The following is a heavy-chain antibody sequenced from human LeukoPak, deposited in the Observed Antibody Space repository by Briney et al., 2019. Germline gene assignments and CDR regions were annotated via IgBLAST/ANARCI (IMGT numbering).Heavy chain of an antibody. J-gene: IGHJ6*03. Sequence: ASVKVSCKASGGTFSSYAISWVRQAPGQGLEWMGGIIPIFGTANYAQKFQGRVTITADKSTSTAYMELSSLRSEDTAVYYCARDPAGGITGFYYYMDVWGKGTTVTVSS. CDR3: ARDPAGGITGFYYYMDV. CDR1: GGTFSSYA. CDR2: IIPIFGTA. D-gene: IGHD1-26*01. V-gene: IGHV1-69*06.